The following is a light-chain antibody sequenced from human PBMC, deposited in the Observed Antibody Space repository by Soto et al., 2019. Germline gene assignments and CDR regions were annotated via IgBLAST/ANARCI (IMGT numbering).Light chain of an antibody. CDR3: QQYGHSLWT. CDR2: GAS. J-gene: IGKJ1*01. CDR1: QSVSSGH. Sequence: DIVLTQSPGTLSLSPGERASLSCRASQSVSSGHLAWYQQKPGQAPRLLIYGASSRATGIPDRFSGSGSGTVFTLTISRLEPEDYAVYYCQQYGHSLWTFGQGTKVEIK. V-gene: IGKV3-20*01.